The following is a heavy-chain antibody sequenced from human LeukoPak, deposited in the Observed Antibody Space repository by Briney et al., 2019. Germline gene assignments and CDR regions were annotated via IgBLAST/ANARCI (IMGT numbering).Heavy chain of an antibody. CDR1: GLTFRNYG. V-gene: IGHV3-33*01. D-gene: IGHD5-24*01. Sequence: GRSLRLSWAASGLTFRNYGMHWVRQAPGKGLEWVAVIWYDGSNKYYTDSVKGRFIVSRDDSKNTLYLQMHSLRADDTAVYYCATSNPQLAPEYWGQGTLVIVSS. CDR3: ATSNPQLAPEY. CDR2: IWYDGSNK. J-gene: IGHJ4*02.